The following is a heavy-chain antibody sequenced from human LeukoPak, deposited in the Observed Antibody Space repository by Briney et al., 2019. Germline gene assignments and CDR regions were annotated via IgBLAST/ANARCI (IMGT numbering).Heavy chain of an antibody. CDR2: LNPGGGST. CDR3: ARDPCSGGSCYGFDC. V-gene: IGHV1-46*01. Sequence: ASVKVSCKASGYTFTSYYMHWVRQAPGQGLEWMGILNPGGGSTSNAQKFQGRVTMTRDTSTSTIYMELSSLRSEDTAVYYCARDPCSGGSCYGFDCWGQGTLVTVSS. J-gene: IGHJ4*02. D-gene: IGHD2-15*01. CDR1: GYTFTSYY.